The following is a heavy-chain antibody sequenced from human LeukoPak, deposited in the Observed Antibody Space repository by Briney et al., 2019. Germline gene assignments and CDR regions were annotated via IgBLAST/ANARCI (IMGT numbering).Heavy chain of an antibody. CDR2: ISGSADNT. V-gene: IGHV3-23*01. Sequence: GGSLRLSCTASGFTLSSYAMSWVRQAPGEGLEWVSTISGSADNTNYAEAVKGRFTISRDNSKNTMYLQMNSLRAEDTAVYYCAKQGLGCWGQGTLVTVSS. CDR3: AKQGLGC. CDR1: GFTLSSYA. J-gene: IGHJ4*02.